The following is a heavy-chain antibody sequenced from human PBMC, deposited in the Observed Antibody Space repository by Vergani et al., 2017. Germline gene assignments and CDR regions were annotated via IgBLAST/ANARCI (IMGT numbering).Heavy chain of an antibody. D-gene: IGHD3-10*01. J-gene: IGHJ4*02. CDR3: AKVTRVAYYYGSGSYGY. Sequence: EVQLLESGGGLVQPGGSLRLSCAASGFTFSSYAMSWVRQAPGKGLEWVSAISGSGGSTYYADSVKVRVTISRDNSKNTLYLQMNSLRAEDTAVYYCAKVTRVAYYYGSGSYGYWGQGTLVTVSS. CDR2: ISGSGGST. V-gene: IGHV3-23*01. CDR1: GFTFSSYA.